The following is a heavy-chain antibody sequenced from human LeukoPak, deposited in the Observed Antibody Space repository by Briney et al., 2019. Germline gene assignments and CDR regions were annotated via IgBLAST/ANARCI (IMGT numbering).Heavy chain of an antibody. J-gene: IGHJ4*02. V-gene: IGHV3-66*01. D-gene: IGHD2-15*01. CDR3: ARKTPRFGDYDY. Sequence: PRGSLRLSCAASGFTVSSSYMSWVRQAPGKGLEWVSLIYSAGSTYYADSVKGRFTISRDNSKNTLYLQMNSLRAEDTAVYYRARKTPRFGDYDYWGQGTLVTVSS. CDR2: IYSAGST. CDR1: GFTVSSSY.